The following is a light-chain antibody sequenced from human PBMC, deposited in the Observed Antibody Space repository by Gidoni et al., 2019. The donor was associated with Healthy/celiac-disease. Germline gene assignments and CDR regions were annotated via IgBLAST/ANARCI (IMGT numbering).Light chain of an antibody. J-gene: IGKJ5*01. V-gene: IGKV3-11*01. Sequence: EILLTQSPATLSLSPGETATPSCRASQSVSSYLAWYQQKPGQAPRLLIYDASNRATGIPARFSGSGSGTDFTLTISSLEPEDFAVYYCQQRSNWPTFGQGTRLEIK. CDR1: QSVSSY. CDR2: DAS. CDR3: QQRSNWPT.